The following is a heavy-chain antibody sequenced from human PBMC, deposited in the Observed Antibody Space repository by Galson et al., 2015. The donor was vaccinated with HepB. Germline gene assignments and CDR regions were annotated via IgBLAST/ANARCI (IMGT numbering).Heavy chain of an antibody. CDR1: GFTFSSYD. D-gene: IGHD3-3*01. V-gene: IGHV3-48*02. CDR2: ISDSSSTT. CDR3: AGFRSGFVDY. Sequence: SLRLSCAASGFTFSSYDMNWVRQAPGKGLEWVSYISDSSSTTYYTDSVKGRFTISRDSAKKSLYLQMNSLRDEDTAVYYCAGFRSGFVDYWGQGTLVTVSS. J-gene: IGHJ4*02.